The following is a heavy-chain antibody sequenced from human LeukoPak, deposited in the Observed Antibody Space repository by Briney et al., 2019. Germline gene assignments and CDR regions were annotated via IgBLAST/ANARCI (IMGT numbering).Heavy chain of an antibody. CDR1: GFTFSSYG. CDR3: AKDRRQDVLLWTFDY. D-gene: IGHD3-10*01. J-gene: IGHJ4*02. Sequence: GGSLRLSCAASGFTFSSYGMHWVRQAPGKGLEWVAVISYDGSNKYYADSVKGRFTISRDNSKNTLYLQMNSLRAEDTAVYYCAKDRRQDVLLWTFDYWDQGTLVTVSS. V-gene: IGHV3-30*18. CDR2: ISYDGSNK.